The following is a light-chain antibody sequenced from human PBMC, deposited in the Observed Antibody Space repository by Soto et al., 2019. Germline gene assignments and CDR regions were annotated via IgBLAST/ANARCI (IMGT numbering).Light chain of an antibody. Sequence: QSALTQPASVSGSPGQSITISCTGTSSDVGSYNYVSWYQQHPGKAPRPMIYEVSNRPSGVSNRCSGSKSGNTASLTISGLQAEDEADYCCSAYTSSSTLPYVFGTGTKVTVL. V-gene: IGLV2-14*01. J-gene: IGLJ1*01. CDR1: SSDVGSYNY. CDR2: EVS. CDR3: SAYTSSSTLPYV.